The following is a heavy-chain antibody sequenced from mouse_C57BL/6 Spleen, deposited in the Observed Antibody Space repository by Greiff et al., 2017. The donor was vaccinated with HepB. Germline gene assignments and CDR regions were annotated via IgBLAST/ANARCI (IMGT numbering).Heavy chain of an antibody. J-gene: IGHJ1*03. Sequence: VQLQQSGPGLVKPSQSLSLPCSVTGYSITSGYYWNWIRQFPGNKLEWMGYISYDGSNNYNPSLKNRISITRDTSKNQFFLKLNSVTTEDTATYYCAIPDYYGSSPLWYFDVWGTGTTVTVSS. CDR1: GYSITSGYY. CDR2: ISYDGSN. D-gene: IGHD1-1*01. CDR3: AIPDYYGSSPLWYFDV. V-gene: IGHV3-6*01.